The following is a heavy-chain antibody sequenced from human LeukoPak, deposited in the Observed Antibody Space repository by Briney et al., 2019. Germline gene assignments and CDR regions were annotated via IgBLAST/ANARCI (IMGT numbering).Heavy chain of an antibody. CDR2: IWYDGSNK. CDR3: ARGLDYGSGSYPYYFDY. CDR1: GFTFSSYG. V-gene: IGHV3-33*01. J-gene: IGHJ4*02. D-gene: IGHD3-10*01. Sequence: GGSLRLSCAASGFTFSSYGMHWVRQAPGKGLEWVAVIWYDGSNKYYADSVKGRFTISRDNSTNTLYLQMNSLRAEDTAVYYCARGLDYGSGSYPYYFDYWGQGTLVTVSS.